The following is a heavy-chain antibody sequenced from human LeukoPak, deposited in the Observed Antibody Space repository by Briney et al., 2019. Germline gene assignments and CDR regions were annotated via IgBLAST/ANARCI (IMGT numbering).Heavy chain of an antibody. Sequence: GGSLRLSCAASGFTFDGYAMHWVRQAPGKGLEWVSLISGDGGSTYYADSVKGRFTISRDNSKNSLYLQMNSLRTEDTALYYCAKDKVTTLRRGFNYWGQGTLVTVSS. V-gene: IGHV3-43*02. CDR3: AKDKVTTLRRGFNY. CDR1: GFTFDGYA. J-gene: IGHJ4*02. CDR2: ISGDGGST. D-gene: IGHD4-17*01.